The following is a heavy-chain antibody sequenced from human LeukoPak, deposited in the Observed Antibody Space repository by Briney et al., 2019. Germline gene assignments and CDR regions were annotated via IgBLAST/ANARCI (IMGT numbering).Heavy chain of an antibody. V-gene: IGHV4-34*01. CDR2: INHSGST. J-gene: IGHJ5*02. D-gene: IGHD6-19*01. CDR1: GGSFSGYY. Sequence: SETLSLTCAVYGGSFSGYYWTWIRQPPGKGLEWIGEINHSGSTNYNPSLKSRVTISVDTSKNQFSLKLSSVTAADTAVYYCARHGEFIAVPPWGQGILVTVSS. CDR3: ARHGEFIAVPP.